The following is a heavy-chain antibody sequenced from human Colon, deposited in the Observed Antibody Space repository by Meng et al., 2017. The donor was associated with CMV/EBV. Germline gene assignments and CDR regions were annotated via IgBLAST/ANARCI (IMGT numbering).Heavy chain of an antibody. CDR3: ARDNNWFDP. Sequence: KVSCKGSGGAFNNYALAWLRQATGQGLEWVGRIIPMLEKTDYAQSLKDRVTITADKSTTTTYMELRSLKSEDTAVYFCARDNNWFDPWGQGTLVTVSS. D-gene: IGHD2/OR15-2a*01. CDR1: GGAFNNYA. J-gene: IGHJ5*02. CDR2: IIPMLEKT. V-gene: IGHV1-69*04.